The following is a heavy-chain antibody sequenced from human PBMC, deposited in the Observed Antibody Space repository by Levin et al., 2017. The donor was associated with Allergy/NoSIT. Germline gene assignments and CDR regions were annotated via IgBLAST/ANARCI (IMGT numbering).Heavy chain of an antibody. V-gene: IGHV1-18*01. CDR1: GYTFTSYG. CDR2: ISAYNGNT. J-gene: IGHJ3*02. Sequence: GESLKISCKASGYTFTSYGISWVRQAPGQGLEWMGWISAYNGNTNYAQKLQGRVTMTTDTSTSTAYMELRSLRSDDTAVYYCARARKTIFGVVIVLDAFDIWGQGTMVAVSS. D-gene: IGHD3-3*01. CDR3: ARARKTIFGVVIVLDAFDI.